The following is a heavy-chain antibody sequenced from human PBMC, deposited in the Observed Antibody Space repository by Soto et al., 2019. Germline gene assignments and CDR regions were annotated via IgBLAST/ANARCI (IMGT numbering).Heavy chain of an antibody. V-gene: IGHV1-69*01. Sequence: QVQLVQSGAEVKRPGSSVKVSCKTFGGPFSSYPVSWVRQAPGEGLQWMGAITPILGTADYVQNFQGRLTITADESTSTAYMELSSLKSEDTAVYFCARLGTNVGGYWGQGTLVVVSS. CDR3: ARLGTNVGGY. D-gene: IGHD2-8*01. CDR1: GGPFSSYP. J-gene: IGHJ4*02. CDR2: ITPILGTA.